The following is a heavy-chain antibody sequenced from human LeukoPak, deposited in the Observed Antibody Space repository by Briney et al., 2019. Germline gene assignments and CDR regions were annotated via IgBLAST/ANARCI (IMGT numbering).Heavy chain of an antibody. CDR3: AKDLVDTAMVATFDY. Sequence: GGSLRRSCAASGFTFSSYEMNWVRQAPGKGLEWVSYISGSGGSTYYADSVKGRFTISRDNSKNTLYLQMNSLRAEDTAVYYCAKDLVDTAMVATFDYWGQGTLVTVSS. CDR1: GFTFSSYE. D-gene: IGHD5-18*01. J-gene: IGHJ4*02. V-gene: IGHV3-23*01. CDR2: ISGSGGST.